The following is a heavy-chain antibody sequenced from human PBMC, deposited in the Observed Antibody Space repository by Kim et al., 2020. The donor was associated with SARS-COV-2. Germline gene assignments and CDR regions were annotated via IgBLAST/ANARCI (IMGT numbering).Heavy chain of an antibody. CDR2: GTT. V-gene: IGHV4-59*01. Sequence: GTTNHNPSLKRRVTISVDTSKNQFALKLSSVTAADTAVYYCARDIYGMDVWGQGTTVTVSS. J-gene: IGHJ6*02. CDR3: ARDIYGMDV.